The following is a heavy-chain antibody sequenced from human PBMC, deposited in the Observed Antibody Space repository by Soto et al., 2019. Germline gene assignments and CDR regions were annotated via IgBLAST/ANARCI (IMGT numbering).Heavy chain of an antibody. CDR3: AKEGGMDYYDSSGYHPAAFDI. V-gene: IGHV3-30*18. CDR1: GFTFSSYG. D-gene: IGHD3-22*01. J-gene: IGHJ3*02. Sequence: GGSLRLSCAASGFTFSSYGMHWVRQAPGKGLEWVAVISYDGSNKYYADSVKGRFTISRDNSKNTLYLQMNSLRAEDTAVYYWAKEGGMDYYDSSGYHPAAFDIWGQGTMVTVSS. CDR2: ISYDGSNK.